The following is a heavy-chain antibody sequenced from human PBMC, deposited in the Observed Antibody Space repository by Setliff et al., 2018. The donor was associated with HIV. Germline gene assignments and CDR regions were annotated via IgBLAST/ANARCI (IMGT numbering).Heavy chain of an antibody. V-gene: IGHV1-46*01. J-gene: IGHJ6*02. CDR2: INPSGGST. Sequence: ASVKVSCKASGYTFTSYYMHWVRQAPGQGLEWMGIINPSGGSTSYAQKFQGRVTMTRDTSTSTAYMELSSLRSEDTAVYYCARGLGYCSSTSCSVGYYGMDVWGQGTTVTVSS. CDR3: ARGLGYCSSTSCSVGYYGMDV. CDR1: GYTFTSYY. D-gene: IGHD2-2*01.